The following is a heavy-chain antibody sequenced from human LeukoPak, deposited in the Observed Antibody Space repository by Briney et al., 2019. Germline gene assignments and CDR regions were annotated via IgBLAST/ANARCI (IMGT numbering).Heavy chain of an antibody. CDR1: GYTFTGYY. CDR3: ARRRGGYSYGQNYYYYMDV. V-gene: IGHV1-2*02. Sequence: ASVKVSCKASGYTFTGYYMHWVRQAPGQGLEWMGWINPNSGGTNYAQKFQGRVTMTRDTSISTAYMELSRLRSDDTAVYYCARRRGGYSYGQNYYYYMDVWGKGTTVTVSS. D-gene: IGHD5-18*01. CDR2: INPNSGGT. J-gene: IGHJ6*03.